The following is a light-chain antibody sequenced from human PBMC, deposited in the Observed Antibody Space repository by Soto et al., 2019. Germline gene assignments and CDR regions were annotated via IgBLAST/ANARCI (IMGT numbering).Light chain of an antibody. CDR3: SSYAGTNTPYG. Sequence: QSALTQPPSASGSPGQSVTISCTGTSSDVGGYYYVSWYQQHPGKAPKLMIYEVSKRPSGVPDRFSGSKSGNTASLTVSGLQAEDEADYYCSSYAGTNTPYGFGTGTKVTVL. V-gene: IGLV2-8*01. J-gene: IGLJ1*01. CDR1: SSDVGGYYY. CDR2: EVS.